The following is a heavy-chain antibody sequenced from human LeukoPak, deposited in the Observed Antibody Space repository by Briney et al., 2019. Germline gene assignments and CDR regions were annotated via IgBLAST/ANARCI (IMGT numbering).Heavy chain of an antibody. CDR1: GFSINGHA. V-gene: IGHV3-23*01. CDR2: TGGSDDTT. J-gene: IGHJ4*02. D-gene: IGHD6-25*01. Sequence: GGPLRLSCEGSGFSINGHAMSWVRQAPGKGLEWVAVTGGSDDTTHYADSATGRFSISRDTSENRLFLQMNSLRPDDSALYYCTKDLMTGFSSGWYLAYWGQGTLVTVSS. CDR3: TKDLMTGFSSGWYLAY.